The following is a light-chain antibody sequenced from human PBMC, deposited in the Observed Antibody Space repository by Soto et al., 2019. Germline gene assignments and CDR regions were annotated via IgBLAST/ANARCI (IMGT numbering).Light chain of an antibody. CDR3: QQTYSSLWT. J-gene: IGKJ1*01. CDR2: GTS. V-gene: IGKV1-39*01. CDR1: QSITNL. Sequence: DIQMTQSPSSLSASVGDRVTITCRASQSITNLLNWYQHKPGQAPKLLIYGTSSLLTGVRSRFGGSGSGTDFTLTISGLQLEDFATYYCQQTYSSLWTFGQGTTVENK.